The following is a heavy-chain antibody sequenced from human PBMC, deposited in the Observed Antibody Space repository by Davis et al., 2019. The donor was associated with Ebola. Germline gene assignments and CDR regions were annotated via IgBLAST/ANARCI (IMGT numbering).Heavy chain of an antibody. V-gene: IGHV3-7*03. Sequence: GESLKISCAASGFTFSSYWMSWVRQAPGKGLEWVANIKQDGSEKYYVDSVKGRFTISRDNSKNTLYLQMNSLRAEDTAVYYCAKGQPGYYYDSSGYYVGYYFDYWGQGTLVTVSS. J-gene: IGHJ4*02. CDR3: AKGQPGYYYDSSGYYVGYYFDY. CDR2: IKQDGSEK. D-gene: IGHD3-22*01. CDR1: GFTFSSYW.